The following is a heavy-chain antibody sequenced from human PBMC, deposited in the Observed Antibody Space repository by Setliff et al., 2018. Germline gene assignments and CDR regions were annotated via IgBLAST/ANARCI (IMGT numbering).Heavy chain of an antibody. CDR3: ARDRVIVASGRRGFYFDY. Sequence: KTSETLSLTCTVSGASISSHIWVWVRQPAGKGLEWIGRIYTSGDTNYNPSLKSRVTMSVDTSKNQISLKLSSVTAADTAVYYCARDRVIVASGRRGFYFDYWGHGTQVTVSS. J-gene: IGHJ4*01. CDR2: IYTSGDT. V-gene: IGHV4-4*07. CDR1: GASISSHI. D-gene: IGHD5-12*01.